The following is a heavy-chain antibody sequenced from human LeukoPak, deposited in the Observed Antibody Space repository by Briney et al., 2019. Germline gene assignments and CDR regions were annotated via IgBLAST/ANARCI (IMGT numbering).Heavy chain of an antibody. CDR2: IWYDGSSQ. CDR1: GFTFSSYA. J-gene: IGHJ4*02. CDR3: ARDPTQYTTAWYSDY. V-gene: IGHV3-33*08. Sequence: GGSLRLSCAAPGFTFSSYAMHWVRQAPGKGLEWVAVIWYDGSSQYYADSVKGRFTISRDNSKNTLFLQMNSLRAEDTAVYYCARDPTQYTTAWYSDYWGQGTLVTVSS. D-gene: IGHD2/OR15-2a*01.